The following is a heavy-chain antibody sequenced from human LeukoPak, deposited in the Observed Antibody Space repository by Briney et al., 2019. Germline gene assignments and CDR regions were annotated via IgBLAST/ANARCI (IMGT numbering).Heavy chain of an antibody. D-gene: IGHD2-2*01. CDR1: GGSVSSGSYY. CDR3: ASLWPYQLSAFDI. V-gene: IGHV4-61*01. J-gene: IGHJ3*02. CDR2: INHSGST. Sequence: PSETLSLTCTVSGGSVSSGSYYWSWIRQPPGKELEWIGEINHSGSTNYNPSLKSRVTISVDTSTNQFSLKLSSVTAADTAVYYCASLWPYQLSAFDIWGQGTLVTVSS.